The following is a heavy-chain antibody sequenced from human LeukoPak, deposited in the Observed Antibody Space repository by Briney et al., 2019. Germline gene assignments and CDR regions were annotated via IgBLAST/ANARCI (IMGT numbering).Heavy chain of an antibody. CDR2: INSDGSST. V-gene: IGHV3-74*01. CDR3: ARAPEIYYDSSGYSFSGFDY. CDR1: GFTFSSYW. Sequence: PGGSLRLSCAASGFTFSSYWMHWVRQAPGRGLVWVSRINSDGSSTSYADSVKGRFTISRDNAKNTLYLQMYSLRAEDTAVYYCARAPEIYYDSSGYSFSGFDYWGQGTLVTVSS. J-gene: IGHJ4*02. D-gene: IGHD3-22*01.